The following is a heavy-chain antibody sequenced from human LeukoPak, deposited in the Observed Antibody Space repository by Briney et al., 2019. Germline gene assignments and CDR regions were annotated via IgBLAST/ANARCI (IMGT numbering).Heavy chain of an antibody. D-gene: IGHD3-10*01. CDR1: GFAFSNYW. CDR3: ASTKSSGTYSSFDY. J-gene: IGHJ4*02. CDR2: IKQDGSEK. Sequence: GRSLTPSCAASGFAFSNYWMSSVRPTPGKGLEWVANIKQDGSEKYYIDSVKVRFSISRDNAKNSLYLQMNSLRVEEAAAYYCASTKSSGTYSSFDYWGQGTLVTVSS. V-gene: IGHV3-7*01.